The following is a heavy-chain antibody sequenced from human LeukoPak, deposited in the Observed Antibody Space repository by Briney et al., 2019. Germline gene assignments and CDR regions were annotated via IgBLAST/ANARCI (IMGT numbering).Heavy chain of an antibody. CDR2: INQDGSEK. D-gene: IGHD3-3*01. Sequence: PGGSLRLSCAASGFTLSTYWMSWVRQAPGKGLEGVANINQDGSEKYYVDSVKGRFTISRDNAKNSLYLQMNSLRAEDTAVYYCARDQRYYDFWSGYYDFGYYYYYYMDVWGKGTTVTVSS. CDR1: GFTLSTYW. CDR3: ARDQRYYDFWSGYYDFGYYYYYYMDV. J-gene: IGHJ6*03. V-gene: IGHV3-7*01.